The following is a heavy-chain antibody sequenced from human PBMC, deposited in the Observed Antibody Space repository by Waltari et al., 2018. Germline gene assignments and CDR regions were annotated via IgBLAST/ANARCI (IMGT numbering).Heavy chain of an antibody. V-gene: IGHV3-23*01. J-gene: IGHJ4*02. Sequence: EVQLLESGGGLVQPGGSLRLSCAASGFTFSSYAMSWVRQAPGKGLEWVSAISGSGGSTYYADSVKGRFTISRDNSKNTLYLQMNSLKTEDTAVYYCTTEHGSSSWYIDYWGQGTLVTVSS. D-gene: IGHD6-13*01. CDR2: ISGSGGST. CDR1: GFTFSSYA. CDR3: TTEHGSSSWYIDY.